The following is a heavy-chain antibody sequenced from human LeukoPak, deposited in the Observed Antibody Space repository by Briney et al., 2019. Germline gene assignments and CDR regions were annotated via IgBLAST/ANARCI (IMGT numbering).Heavy chain of an antibody. D-gene: IGHD2-21*01. CDR2: IHYSGST. Sequence: PSETLSLTCTVSGGSISSGESYWSWIRQPPGKGREWIGYIHYSGSTYYNPSLKSRVTISIDTSKNQFSLKLSSVTAADTAVYYCARVIWGGGDAFDIWGQGTMVTVSS. J-gene: IGHJ3*02. V-gene: IGHV4-30-4*02. CDR1: GGSISSGESY. CDR3: ARVIWGGGDAFDI.